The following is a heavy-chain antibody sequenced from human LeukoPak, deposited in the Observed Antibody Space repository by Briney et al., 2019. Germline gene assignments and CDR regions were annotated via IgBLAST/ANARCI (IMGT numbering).Heavy chain of an antibody. CDR1: AGSISSYY. D-gene: IGHD6-6*01. Sequence: SETLSLTCTVSAGSISSYYWSWIRQPPGKGLEWIGYIYYSGSTNYNPSLKSRVTISVDTSKNQFSLKLSSVTAADTAVYYCARSIAARSPWVDYWGQGTLVTVSS. V-gene: IGHV4-59*01. J-gene: IGHJ4*02. CDR2: IYYSGST. CDR3: ARSIAARSPWVDY.